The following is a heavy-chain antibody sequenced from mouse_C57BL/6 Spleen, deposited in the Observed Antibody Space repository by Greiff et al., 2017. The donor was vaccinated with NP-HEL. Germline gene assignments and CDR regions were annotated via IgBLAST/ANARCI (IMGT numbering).Heavy chain of an antibody. CDR2: IYPGDGDT. Sequence: VQLQQSGAELVKPGASVKISCKASGYAFSSYWMNWVKQRPGKGLEWIGQIYPGDGDTNYNGKFKGKATLTADKSSSTAYMQLSSLTSEDSAVYFCARKDYYGHYFDYWGQGTTLTVSS. CDR1: GYAFSSYW. D-gene: IGHD1-2*01. V-gene: IGHV1-80*01. CDR3: ARKDYYGHYFDY. J-gene: IGHJ2*01.